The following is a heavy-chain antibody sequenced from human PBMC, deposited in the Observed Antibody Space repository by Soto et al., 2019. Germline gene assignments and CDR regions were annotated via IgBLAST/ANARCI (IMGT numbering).Heavy chain of an antibody. V-gene: IGHV3-66*01. J-gene: IGHJ4*02. CDR3: VRDEFGLGIDY. CDR2: IYSAGNT. Sequence: GGSLRLSCAASGFTVSSNYMSWVRQAPGKGLEWISIIYSAGNTYYADSAKGRFTISRDNSKNTLYLQMNSLRAEDTAIYYCVRDEFGLGIDYWGLGTLVTVSS. D-gene: IGHD3-16*01. CDR1: GFTVSSNY.